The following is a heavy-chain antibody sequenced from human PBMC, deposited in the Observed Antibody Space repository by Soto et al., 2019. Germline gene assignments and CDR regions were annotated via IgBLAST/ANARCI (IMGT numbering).Heavy chain of an antibody. J-gene: IGHJ4*02. Sequence: VGSLRLSCAASGFTFRSYAMSWVRQAPGKGLEWVSAISGSGGSTYYADSVKGRFTISRDNSKNTLYLQMNSLRAEDTAVYYCAKVSPYFRYCTSGVCPLFDYLGQGTLVTVSS. CDR3: AKVSPYFRYCTSGVCPLFDY. V-gene: IGHV3-23*01. CDR2: ISGSGGST. CDR1: GFTFRSYA. D-gene: IGHD2-8*01.